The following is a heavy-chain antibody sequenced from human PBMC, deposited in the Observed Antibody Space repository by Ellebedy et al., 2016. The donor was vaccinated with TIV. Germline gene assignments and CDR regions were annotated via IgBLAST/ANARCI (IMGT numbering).Heavy chain of an antibody. Sequence: AASVKVSCKASGYTFTGYYMHWVRQAPGQGLEWMGWINPNSGGTNYAQKFQGRVTMTRDTSISTAYMELSRLRSDDTAVYYCASNGITFGGVITPHAFDIWGQGTMVTVSS. CDR3: ASNGITFGGVITPHAFDI. J-gene: IGHJ3*02. V-gene: IGHV1-2*02. CDR1: GYTFTGYY. D-gene: IGHD3-16*02. CDR2: INPNSGGT.